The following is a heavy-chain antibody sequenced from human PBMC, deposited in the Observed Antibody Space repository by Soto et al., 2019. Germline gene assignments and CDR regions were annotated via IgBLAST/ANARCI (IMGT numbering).Heavy chain of an antibody. J-gene: IGHJ3*01. CDR1: GFTFSDYY. CDR3: ARPGEVHTLRDAFDV. V-gene: IGHV3-11*06. CDR2: ISSSTTYT. Sequence: QVQLVESGGGLVTPGGSLRLSCAASGFTFSDYYMTWIRQAPGKGLEWISYISSSTTYTRYADSVKGRFTISRDNAGNSLYLQMNSLRADDTAVYFCARPGEVHTLRDAFDVWGPGTMVVVSS. D-gene: IGHD3-16*01.